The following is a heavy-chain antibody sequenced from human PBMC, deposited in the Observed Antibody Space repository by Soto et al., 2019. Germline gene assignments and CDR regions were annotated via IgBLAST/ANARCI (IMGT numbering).Heavy chain of an antibody. CDR3: ARLHGYCISSSCHGHYAMDV. CDR1: GGSISSYY. D-gene: IGHD2-2*01. J-gene: IGHJ6*02. V-gene: IGHV4-59*08. CDR2: IYYSGST. Sequence: PSETLSLSSTVSGGSISSYYWCWIRQPPGKGLEWIGYIYYSGSTNYNPSLKSRVTISVDTSKNQFSLKLSSVTAADTAVYYCARLHGYCISSSCHGHYAMDVWGQGTTVT.